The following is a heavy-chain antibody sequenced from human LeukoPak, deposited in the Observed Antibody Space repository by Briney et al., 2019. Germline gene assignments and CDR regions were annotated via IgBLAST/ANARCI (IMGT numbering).Heavy chain of an antibody. V-gene: IGHV1-69*04. D-gene: IGHD2-2*02. Sequence: VASVKVSCKASGGTFSSYAISWVRQAPGQGLEWMGRIIPIFGIANYAQKFQGRVTITADKSTSTAYMELSSLRSEDTAVYYCARGAGDCSSTSCYKGYYYYGMDVWGQGTTVTVSS. J-gene: IGHJ6*02. CDR3: ARGAGDCSSTSCYKGYYYYGMDV. CDR1: GGTFSSYA. CDR2: IIPIFGIA.